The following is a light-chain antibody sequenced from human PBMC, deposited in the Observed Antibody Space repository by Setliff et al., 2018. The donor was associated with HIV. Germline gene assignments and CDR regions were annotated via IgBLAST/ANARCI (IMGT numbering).Light chain of an antibody. CDR1: SSDVGSYNR. J-gene: IGLJ1*01. CDR2: EVN. Sequence: QSALTQPPSVSGSPGQSVTISCTGTSSDVGSYNRVSWYQQPPGTAPKLMIYEVNNRPSAVPDRFSGSKSGNTASLTISGLQAEDEADYYCSSYTSISTYVFGTGTKVTVL. CDR3: SSYTSISTYV. V-gene: IGLV2-18*02.